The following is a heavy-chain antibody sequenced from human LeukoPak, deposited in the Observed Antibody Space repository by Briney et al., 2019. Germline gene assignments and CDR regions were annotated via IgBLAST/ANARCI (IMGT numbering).Heavy chain of an antibody. CDR2: ISGSGGST. CDR1: GFTFSSYA. Sequence: GGSLRLSCAASGFTFSSYAMSGVRQAPGKGLEWVSAISGSGGSTYYADAVKGRFTISRDNSKNTLYLQMNSLRAEDTAVYYCAKDLRTGFDAFDIWGQGTMVTVSS. D-gene: IGHD1-1*01. J-gene: IGHJ3*02. V-gene: IGHV3-23*01. CDR3: AKDLRTGFDAFDI.